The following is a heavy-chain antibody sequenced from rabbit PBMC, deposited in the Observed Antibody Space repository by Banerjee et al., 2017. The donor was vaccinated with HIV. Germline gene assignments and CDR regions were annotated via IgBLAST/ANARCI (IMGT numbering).Heavy chain of an antibody. CDR2: IDPVFGST. D-gene: IGHD1-1*01. CDR3: ARGDYDANYFNL. CDR1: GFSFSSGYW. V-gene: IGHV1S45*01. Sequence: QEQLEESGGDLVKPEGSLTLTCTASGFSFSSGYWICWVRQAPGKGLEWIGYIDPVFGSTYYASWVNGRFTISSHNAQNTLYLQLNSLTAADTATYFCARGDYDANYFNLWGPGTLVTVS. J-gene: IGHJ4*01.